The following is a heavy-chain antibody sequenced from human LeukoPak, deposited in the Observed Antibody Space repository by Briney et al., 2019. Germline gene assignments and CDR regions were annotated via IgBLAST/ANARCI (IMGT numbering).Heavy chain of an antibody. Sequence: GGSLRLSCAASGFTFDDYAMHWVRQAPGKGLEWVSAISGSGGSTYYADSVKGRFTISRDNSKNTLYLQMNSLRAEDTAVYYCAKALSEEDYFDYWGQGTLVTVSS. CDR3: AKALSEEDYFDY. J-gene: IGHJ4*02. V-gene: IGHV3-23*01. CDR1: GFTFDDYA. CDR2: ISGSGGST.